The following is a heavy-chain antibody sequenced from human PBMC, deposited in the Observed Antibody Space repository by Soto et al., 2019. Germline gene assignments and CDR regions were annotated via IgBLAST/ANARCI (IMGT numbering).Heavy chain of an antibody. CDR1: GFTVSSNY. CDR3: ARETGDDTFAI. D-gene: IGHD1-26*01. CDR2: IYSGGST. V-gene: IGHV3-66*01. Sequence: EVQLVESGGGLVQPGGSLRLSCAASGFTVSSNYMSWVRQAPGKGLEWVSVIYSGGSTYYAESVKGRFTISRDNSKNTLYLQMNSLRAEDTAVYYGARETGDDTFAIWGQGTMVTVSS. J-gene: IGHJ3*02.